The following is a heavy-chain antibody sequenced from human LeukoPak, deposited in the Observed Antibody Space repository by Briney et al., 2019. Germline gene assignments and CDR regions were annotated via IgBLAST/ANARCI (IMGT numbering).Heavy chain of an antibody. V-gene: IGHV3-23*01. Sequence: PGGSLRLSCAASGFTFSSYAMHWVRQAPGKGLEWVSSISGSSTSTYYAESVKGRFTISRDNSKNTLYLQMNSLRAEDSAVYYCAKERQAWGVGADYFDYWGQGTLVTVSS. CDR2: ISGSSTST. J-gene: IGHJ4*02. CDR3: AKERQAWGVGADYFDY. D-gene: IGHD1-26*01. CDR1: GFTFSSYA.